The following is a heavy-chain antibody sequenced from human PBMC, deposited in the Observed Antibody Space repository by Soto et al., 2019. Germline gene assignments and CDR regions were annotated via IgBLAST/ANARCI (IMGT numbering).Heavy chain of an antibody. J-gene: IGHJ4*01. Sequence: GGSLRLSCAASGFPFSNAWINWVRQTPGPGLQWVGRVKSKTDGGSADYAAPVKGRFAVSRDDSKNIVYLQMNSVKIEDTGVYYCTTDSRTTMPEVRFDYWGHGTLVTVSS. V-gene: IGHV3-15*07. CDR2: VKSKTDGGSA. D-gene: IGHD3-10*01. CDR1: GFPFSNAW. CDR3: TTDSRTTMPEVRFDY.